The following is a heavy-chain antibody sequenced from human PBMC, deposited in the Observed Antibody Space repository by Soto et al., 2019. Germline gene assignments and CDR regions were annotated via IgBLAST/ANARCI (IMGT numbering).Heavy chain of an antibody. V-gene: IGHV1-2*02. CDR1: GYTFTGYY. J-gene: IGHJ5*02. CDR2: INPNSGGT. D-gene: IGHD2-15*01. Sequence: ASVKVSCKASGYTFTGYYMHWVRQAPGQGLEWMGWINPNSGGTNYAQKFQGRVTMTRDTSISTAYMELSRLRSDDTAVYYCARDIVAVVAAKNWFDPWGQGTLVTVSS. CDR3: ARDIVAVVAAKNWFDP.